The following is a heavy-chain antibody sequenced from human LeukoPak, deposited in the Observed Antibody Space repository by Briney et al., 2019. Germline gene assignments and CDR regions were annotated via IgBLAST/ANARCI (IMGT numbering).Heavy chain of an antibody. D-gene: IGHD4-23*01. CDR3: AGAEANYGGSVFDY. Sequence: PSETLSLTCIVSGGSIGTSSYYSGWIRQPPGKGLEWLGTIYYGGNINYNLSLKSRLTISADTSNNQLSLKLSSVTAADTAVYYCAGAEANYGGSVFDYWGQGTLVTVSS. V-gene: IGHV4-39*01. CDR2: IYYGGNI. CDR1: GGSIGTSSYY. J-gene: IGHJ4*02.